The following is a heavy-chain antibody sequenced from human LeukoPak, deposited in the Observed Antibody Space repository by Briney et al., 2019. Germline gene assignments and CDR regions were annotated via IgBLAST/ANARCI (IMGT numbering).Heavy chain of an antibody. CDR2: ISYDGSNK. CDR3: ARDPRTEFGDQGPPLSFFDY. CDR1: GFTFSSYG. D-gene: IGHD2-21*02. Sequence: GGSLRLSCAAYGFTFSSYGMHWVRQAPGKGLEWVAVISYDGSNKYYADSVKGRFSISRDNSKNTLYLQMNSLRAEDTAVYYCARDPRTEFGDQGPPLSFFDYWGQGTLVTVSS. V-gene: IGHV3-30*03. J-gene: IGHJ4*02.